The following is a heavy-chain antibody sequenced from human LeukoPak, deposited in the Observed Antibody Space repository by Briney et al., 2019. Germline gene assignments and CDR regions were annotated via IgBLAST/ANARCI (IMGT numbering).Heavy chain of an antibody. CDR2: ISGSGGST. D-gene: IGHD3-10*02. J-gene: IGHJ6*04. CDR3: AELGITMIGGV. CDR1: GFTFSSYG. Sequence: GGSLRLSCAASGFTFSSYGMSWVRQAPGKGLEWVSSISGSGGSTYYADSVKGRFTISRDNAKNSLYLQMNSLRAEDTAVYYCAELGITMIGGVWGKGTTVTISS. V-gene: IGHV3-23*01.